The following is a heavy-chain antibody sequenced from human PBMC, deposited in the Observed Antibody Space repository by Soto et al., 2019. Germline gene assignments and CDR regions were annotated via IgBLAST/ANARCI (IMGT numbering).Heavy chain of an antibody. CDR2: ISSSGGTP. CDR3: ARGLYDNSGYHCPN. CDR1: GFTFSNYV. V-gene: IGHV3-23*01. Sequence: PGGSLRLSCAASGFTFSNYVMSWVRQAPGKGLEWVSSISSSGGTPYYEDSVKGRFIISRDNSKDTLFLQMHSLRAEDTAVYFCARGLYDNSGYHCPNWGQGTLVTVSS. J-gene: IGHJ4*02. D-gene: IGHD3-22*01.